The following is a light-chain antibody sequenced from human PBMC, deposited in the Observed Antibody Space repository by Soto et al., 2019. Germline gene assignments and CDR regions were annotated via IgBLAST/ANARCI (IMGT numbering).Light chain of an antibody. CDR1: QSVNTN. J-gene: IGKJ1*01. Sequence: EIVMTQSLATLSVSPGEKATLSCRASQSVNTNLAWYQQKPGQAPRLLIYGVSTRATGIPARFSGSGSGTEFTLTISSPQSEDFAVYYCQQYNDWPETFGQGTKVDIK. CDR3: QQYNDWPET. CDR2: GVS. V-gene: IGKV3-15*01.